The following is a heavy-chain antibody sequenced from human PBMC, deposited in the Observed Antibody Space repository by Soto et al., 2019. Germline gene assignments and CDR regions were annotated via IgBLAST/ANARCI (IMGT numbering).Heavy chain of an antibody. D-gene: IGHD4-17*01. Sequence: PGGSLRLSCTASGCTFGDYAMSWFRQAPGKGLEWVGFIRSKAYGGTTEYAASVKGRFTISRDDSKGIAYLQMNSLRAEDTAVYYCAKSPHDYSHDYWGQGTLVTVPS. CDR1: GCTFGDYA. J-gene: IGHJ4*02. V-gene: IGHV3-49*03. CDR2: IRSKAYGGTT. CDR3: AKSPHDYSHDY.